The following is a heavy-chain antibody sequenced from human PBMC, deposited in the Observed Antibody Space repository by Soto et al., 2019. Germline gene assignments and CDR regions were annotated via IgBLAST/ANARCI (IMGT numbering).Heavy chain of an antibody. Sequence: PSETLSLTCTVSECSLRPNYWSWIRQPPGKGLEWIGYIYYAGTTTYNPSLQSRVSISLDTSKNEVSLKLTSVTAADTAVYFCARLGAYYQAMDSWGQGTLVTVS. CDR2: IYYAGTT. CDR1: ECSLRPNY. CDR3: ARLGAYYQAMDS. V-gene: IGHV4-59*08. D-gene: IGHD3-22*01. J-gene: IGHJ1*01.